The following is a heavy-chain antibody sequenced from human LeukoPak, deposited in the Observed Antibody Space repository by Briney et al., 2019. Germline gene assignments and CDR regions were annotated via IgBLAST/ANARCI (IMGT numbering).Heavy chain of an antibody. CDR3: ASFLYDILTGYHRPFDP. CDR2: IYYSGST. Sequence: SETLSLTCTVSGGSISSGGYYWSWIRQHPGKGLEWIGYIYYSGSTYYNPSLKSRVTISVDTSKNQFSLKLSSVTAADTAVYYCASFLYDILTGYHRPFDPWGQGTLVTVSS. D-gene: IGHD3-9*01. CDR1: GGSISSGGYY. V-gene: IGHV4-61*08. J-gene: IGHJ5*02.